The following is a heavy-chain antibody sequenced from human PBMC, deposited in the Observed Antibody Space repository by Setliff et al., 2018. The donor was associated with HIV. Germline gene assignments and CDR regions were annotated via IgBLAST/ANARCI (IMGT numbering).Heavy chain of an antibody. D-gene: IGHD3-22*01. CDR1: NDSITYYY. J-gene: IGHJ3*02. V-gene: IGHV4-59*01. CDR2: IFDSEDT. Sequence: SETLSLTCSVSNDSITYYYWNWIRQPPGKGLEWIGNIFDSEDTNYNPSLKSRVTMSVDTSKNQFSLKLSSVTAADTAVYYCARQITSVTTEKLVVNDAFDIWGQGIMVTVSS. CDR3: ARQITSVTTEKLVVNDAFDI.